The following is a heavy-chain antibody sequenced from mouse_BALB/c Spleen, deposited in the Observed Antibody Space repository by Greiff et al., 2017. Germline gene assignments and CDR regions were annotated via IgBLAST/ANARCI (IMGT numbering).Heavy chain of an antibody. CDR1: GYSITSGYY. CDR3: ARDYGRGYAMDY. CDR2: ISYDGSN. V-gene: IGHV3-6*02. D-gene: IGHD1-2*01. J-gene: IGHJ4*01. Sequence: EVQLVESGPGLVKPSQSLSLTCSVTGYSITSGYYWNWIRQFPGNQLEWMGYISYDGSNNYNPSLKNRISITRDTSKNQFFLKLNSVTTEDTATYYCARDYGRGYAMDYWGQGTSVTVSS.